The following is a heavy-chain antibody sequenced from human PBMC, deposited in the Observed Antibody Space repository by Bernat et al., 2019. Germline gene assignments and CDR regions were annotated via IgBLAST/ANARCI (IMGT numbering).Heavy chain of an antibody. CDR1: GGSFSGYY. CDR3: ARDSSMPMDV. Sequence: QVQLQQWGAGLLKPSETLSLTCAVYGGSFSGYYWSWIRQPPGEGLEWIGEINHSGSTNYNPSLRSRVTISVDTSKNQFSLKLSSVTAADTAVYYCARDSSMPMDVWGQGTTVTVSS. J-gene: IGHJ6*02. D-gene: IGHD2/OR15-2a*01. V-gene: IGHV4-34*01. CDR2: INHSGST.